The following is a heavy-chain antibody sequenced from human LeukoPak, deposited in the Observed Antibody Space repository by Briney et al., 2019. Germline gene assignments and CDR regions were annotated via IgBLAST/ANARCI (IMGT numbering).Heavy chain of an antibody. Sequence: PSETLSLTCTVSGGSISSYYWSWIRQPPGKGLEWIGYIYYSGSTNYNPSLKSRVTISVDTSKNQFSLKLSSVTAADTAVYYCARDTHITMIVVLNWGQGTLVTVSS. D-gene: IGHD3-22*01. J-gene: IGHJ4*02. CDR1: GGSISSYY. V-gene: IGHV4-59*12. CDR2: IYYSGST. CDR3: ARDTHITMIVVLN.